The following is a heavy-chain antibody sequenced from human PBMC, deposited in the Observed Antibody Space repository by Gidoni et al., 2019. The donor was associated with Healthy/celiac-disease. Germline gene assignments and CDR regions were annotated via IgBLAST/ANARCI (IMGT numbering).Heavy chain of an antibody. V-gene: IGHV4-34*01. D-gene: IGHD1-26*01. J-gene: IGHJ4*02. CDR1: GGSFSGYY. Sequence: QVQLQQWGAGLLKPSETLSLTCAVYGGSFSGYYWSWIRQPPGKGLEWIGEINHSGSTNYNPSRKSRVTISVDTSKNQFSLKLSSVTAADTAVYYCARGRVGATVDYWGQGTLVTVSS. CDR3: ARGRVGATVDY. CDR2: INHSGST.